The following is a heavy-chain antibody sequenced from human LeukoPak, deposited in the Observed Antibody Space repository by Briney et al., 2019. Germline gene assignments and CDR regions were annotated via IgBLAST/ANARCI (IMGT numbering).Heavy chain of an antibody. D-gene: IGHD1-1*01. Sequence: PGRSLRLSCAVSGFIFIDYGFHWVRQAPGKGLEWVAVTRFDGSIKQYADSVKGRFTISRDDSKNTLYLQMNSLKSEDTAVYYCARWGGTRQYYFDYWGRGTLVTVSS. CDR3: ARWGGTRQYYFDY. J-gene: IGHJ4*02. CDR1: GFIFIDYG. V-gene: IGHV3-33*01. CDR2: TRFDGSIK.